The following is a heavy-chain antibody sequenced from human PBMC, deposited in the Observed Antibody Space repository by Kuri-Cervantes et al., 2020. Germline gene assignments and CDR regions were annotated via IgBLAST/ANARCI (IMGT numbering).Heavy chain of an antibody. Sequence: GESLKISCTASGFTFNSYWMHWVRQAPGKGLVWVSRINSDGSNTIYADSVKGRFTISRDNAKNSLYLQMNSLRAEDTALYYCAKGVVVTRYGMDVWGQGTTVTVSS. J-gene: IGHJ6*02. CDR1: GFTFNSYW. CDR3: AKGVVVTRYGMDV. CDR2: INSDGSNT. V-gene: IGHV3-74*01. D-gene: IGHD3-22*01.